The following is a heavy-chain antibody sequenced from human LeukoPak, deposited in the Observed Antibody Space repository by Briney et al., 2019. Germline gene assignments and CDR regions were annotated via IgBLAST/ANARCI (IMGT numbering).Heavy chain of an antibody. J-gene: IGHJ4*02. D-gene: IGHD2-21*02. V-gene: IGHV3-23*01. CDR1: GFTFSSYA. CDR3: WVVVTALDFDY. Sequence: GGSPRLSCAASGFTFSSYAMSWVRQAPGKGLEWVSAISGSGGSTYYADSVKGRFTISRDNSKNTLYLQMNSLKTEDTAVYYCWVVVTALDFDYWGQGTLVTVSS. CDR2: ISGSGGST.